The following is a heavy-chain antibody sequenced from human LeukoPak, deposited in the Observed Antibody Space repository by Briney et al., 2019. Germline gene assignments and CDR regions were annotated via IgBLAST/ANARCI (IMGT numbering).Heavy chain of an antibody. J-gene: IGHJ4*02. V-gene: IGHV3-30*02. CDR1: GFTFSSPG. D-gene: IGHD5-12*01. CDR3: AKETRGSYSDY. Sequence: GGSLRLSCAASGFTFSSPGMHWVRQAPGKGLEWVAFISYDGSNRYYADSVKGRFTISRDNSKNTLYLQMNSLRVEDTAVYYCAKETRGSYSDYWGQGTLVTVSS. CDR2: ISYDGSNR.